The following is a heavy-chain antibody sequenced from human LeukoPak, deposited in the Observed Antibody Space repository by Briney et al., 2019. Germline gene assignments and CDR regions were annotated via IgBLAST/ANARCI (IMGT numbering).Heavy chain of an antibody. CDR2: INHSGST. J-gene: IGHJ6*02. Sequence: SETLSLTCAVYGGSFSGYYWSWIRQPPGKGLEWIGEINHSGSTNYNPSLKSRVTISVDTSKNQFSLKLSSVTAADTAVYYCARAPHYDILTGYYNLRYYYGMDVWGQGTTVTVSS. CDR3: ARAPHYDILTGYYNLRYYYGMDV. D-gene: IGHD3-9*01. CDR1: GGSFSGYY. V-gene: IGHV4-34*01.